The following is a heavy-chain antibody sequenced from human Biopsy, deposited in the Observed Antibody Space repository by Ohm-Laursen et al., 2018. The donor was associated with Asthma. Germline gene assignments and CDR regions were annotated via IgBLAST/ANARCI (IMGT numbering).Heavy chain of an antibody. D-gene: IGHD3-9*01. Sequence: ASVKVSCKASGYTFINYAIRWVRQAPGHSLEWMGWINAVNGNTKYSQKFQGRLTISRDTSASTAYMDLSSLRSEDTAVYYCARTYFDFLTGQVHDAFAMWGQGTMVTVSS. V-gene: IGHV1-3*01. CDR3: ARTYFDFLTGQVHDAFAM. CDR2: INAVNGNT. CDR1: GYTFINYA. J-gene: IGHJ3*02.